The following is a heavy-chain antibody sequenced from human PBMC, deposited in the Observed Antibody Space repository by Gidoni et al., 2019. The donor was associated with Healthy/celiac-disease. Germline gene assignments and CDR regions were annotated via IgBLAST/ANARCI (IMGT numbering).Heavy chain of an antibody. CDR2: IYWDDDK. CDR3: AHINEQNWGWVISWFDP. CDR1: GFSLSTSGVG. Sequence: QITLKESGPTLVKPTQTLTLTCTFSGFSLSTSGVGVGWIRQPPGKALEWLALIYWDDDKRYSPSLKSRLTITKDTSKNQVVLTMTNMDPVDTATYYCAHINEQNWGWVISWFDPWGQGTLVTVSS. D-gene: IGHD7-27*01. J-gene: IGHJ5*02. V-gene: IGHV2-5*02.